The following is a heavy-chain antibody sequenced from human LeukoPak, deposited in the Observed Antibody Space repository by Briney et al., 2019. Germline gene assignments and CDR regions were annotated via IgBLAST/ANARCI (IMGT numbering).Heavy chain of an antibody. CDR1: GFPLSSYS. V-gene: IGHV3-48*01. D-gene: IGHD2-15*01. J-gene: IGHJ4*02. Sequence: GGSLRLSCAASGFPLSSYSINWVRQAPGKGLEWVSYISSSGSAIYYVDSVKGRFTVTRDNAKNSLFLQMNSPRAEDTAVYYCVRVKGSYFDYWGQGALVTVSS. CDR3: VRVKGSYFDY. CDR2: ISSSGSAI.